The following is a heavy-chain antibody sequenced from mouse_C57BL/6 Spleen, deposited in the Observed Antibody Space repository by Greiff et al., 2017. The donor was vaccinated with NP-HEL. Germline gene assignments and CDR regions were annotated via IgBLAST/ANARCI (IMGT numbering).Heavy chain of an antibody. D-gene: IGHD1-1*01. CDR3: ARTVITTVVATNAMDY. V-gene: IGHV1-19*01. Sequence: VQLQQSGPVLVKPGASVKMSCKASGYTFTDYYMNWVKQSHGKSLEWIGVINPYNGGTSYNQKFKGKATLTVDKSSSTAYMELNSLTSEDSAVYYCARTVITTVVATNAMDYWGQGTSVTVSS. J-gene: IGHJ4*01. CDR1: GYTFTDYY. CDR2: INPYNGGT.